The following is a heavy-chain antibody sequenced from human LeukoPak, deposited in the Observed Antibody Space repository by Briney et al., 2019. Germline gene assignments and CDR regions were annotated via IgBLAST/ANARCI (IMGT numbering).Heavy chain of an antibody. D-gene: IGHD1-26*01. CDR3: ARGGGGAKAFYYDY. Sequence: PSETLSLTCTVSGGSTSSYYWSWIRQPAGKGLEWIGRIYTSGSTNYNPSLKSRVAMSVDTTRKRFSLTLTSENAADTAVYYCARGGGGAKAFYYDYWGQGSLVTVSS. CDR2: IYTSGST. J-gene: IGHJ4*02. V-gene: IGHV4-4*07. CDR1: GGSTSSYY.